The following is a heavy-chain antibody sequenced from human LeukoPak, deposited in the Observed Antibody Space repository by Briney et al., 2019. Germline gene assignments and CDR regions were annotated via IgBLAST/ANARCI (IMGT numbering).Heavy chain of an antibody. CDR3: AGRILWQWLVNRGWFDP. D-gene: IGHD6-19*01. Sequence: PSETLSLTCAVYGGSFSGYYWGWIRQPPGKGLEWIGSIYYSGSTYYNPSLKSRVTISVDTSKNQFSLKLSSVTAADTAVYYCAGRILWQWLVNRGWFDPWGQGTLVTVSS. CDR1: GGSFSGYY. CDR2: IYYSGST. V-gene: IGHV4-39*01. J-gene: IGHJ5*02.